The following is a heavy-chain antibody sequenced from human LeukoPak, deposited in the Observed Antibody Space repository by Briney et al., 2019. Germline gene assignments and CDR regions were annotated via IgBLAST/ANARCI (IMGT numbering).Heavy chain of an antibody. CDR3: AIRPYTADFDY. CDR1: GGSISSSSYY. CDR2: IYYSGST. Sequence: SETLSLTCTVSGGSISSSSYYWGWIRQPPGKGLEWIGSIYYSGSTYYNPYLKSRVTISVDTSKNQFSLKLSSVTAADTAVYYCAIRPYTADFDYWGQGTLVTVSS. D-gene: IGHD6-25*01. J-gene: IGHJ4*02. V-gene: IGHV4-39*07.